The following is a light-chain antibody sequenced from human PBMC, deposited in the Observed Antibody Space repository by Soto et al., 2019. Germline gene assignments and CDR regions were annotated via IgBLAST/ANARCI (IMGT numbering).Light chain of an antibody. CDR3: QQYNSYPLT. Sequence: DIQMTQSPSTLSASVGDRVTITCRASQSISSWLAWYQQKPGKGPNLLIYKASSLESGVPSRFSGSGSGTEFPLTISSLQTDEFATYYCQQYNSYPLTFGGGTKVEIK. V-gene: IGKV1-5*03. CDR1: QSISSW. J-gene: IGKJ4*01. CDR2: KAS.